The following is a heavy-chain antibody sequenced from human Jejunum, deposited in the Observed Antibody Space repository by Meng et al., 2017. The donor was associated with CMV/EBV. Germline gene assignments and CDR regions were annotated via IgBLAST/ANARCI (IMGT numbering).Heavy chain of an antibody. CDR2: INHSGNT. J-gene: IGHJ5*02. CDR1: GGDLSGFF. Sequence: SLTCTVYGGDLSGFFWAYLRQPPGKGLEWIGEINHSGNTYYNPSLKSRLTMSLDTSKNQFFLNLSSVTAADTAVYYCGRGDNYFPETWGQGALVTVSS. CDR3: GRGDNYFPET. D-gene: IGHD1-14*01. V-gene: IGHV4-34*01.